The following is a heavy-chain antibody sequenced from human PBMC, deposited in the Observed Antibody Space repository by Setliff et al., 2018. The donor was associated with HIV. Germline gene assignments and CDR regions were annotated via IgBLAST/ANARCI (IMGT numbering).Heavy chain of an antibody. Sequence: ASVKVSCKASGYTFSNFAIGWLRQAPGQGLEWMGWISGYSDNTYYAQSLQGRVTMTTDTTSSTSYMELRSLRSDDTAMYYCARGREWDLSSWFDPWGQGTLVTVSS. V-gene: IGHV1-18*01. CDR2: ISGYSDNT. D-gene: IGHD1-26*01. CDR3: ARGREWDLSSWFDP. J-gene: IGHJ5*02. CDR1: GYTFSNFA.